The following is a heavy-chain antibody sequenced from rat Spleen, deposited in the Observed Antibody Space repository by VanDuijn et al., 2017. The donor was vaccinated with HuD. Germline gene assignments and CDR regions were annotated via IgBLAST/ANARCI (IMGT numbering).Heavy chain of an antibody. CDR2: ISYDGSNT. CDR3: ARRHYGYTDYFDY. D-gene: IGHD1-9*01. J-gene: IGHJ2*01. V-gene: IGHV5-7*01. Sequence: EVQLVESGGGLVQPGRSLKLSCAASGFTFSDYYMAWVRQTPKKGLEWVATISYDGSNTYYRDSVKGRFTISRDNAKSSLYLQMDSLRSEDTATYYCARRHYGYTDYFDYWGQGVMVTVSS. CDR1: GFTFSDYY.